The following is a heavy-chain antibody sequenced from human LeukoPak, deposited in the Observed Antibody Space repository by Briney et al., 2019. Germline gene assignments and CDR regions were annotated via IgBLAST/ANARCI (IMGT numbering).Heavy chain of an antibody. CDR2: IIPIFGTA. Sequence: SVKVSCKASGGTFSSYAISWVRQAPGQGLEWMGGIIPIFGTANHAQKFQGRVTITADESTSTAYMEQSSLRSEDTAVYYCARAGMTTVTTGAFDIWGQGTMVTVSS. CDR3: ARAGMTTVTTGAFDI. D-gene: IGHD4-17*01. J-gene: IGHJ3*02. CDR1: GGTFSSYA. V-gene: IGHV1-69*13.